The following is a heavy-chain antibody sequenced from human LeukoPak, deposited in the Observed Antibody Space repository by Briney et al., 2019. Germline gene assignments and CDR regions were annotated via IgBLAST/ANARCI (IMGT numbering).Heavy chain of an antibody. CDR3: ARGFRGDNFDY. Sequence: SETLSLTCTVSGGSISSSSYYWGWIRQSPGKGLEWIGTIHYSGSTSYNPSLKSRVTISVDTSKNQFSLKLRSVTAADTAVYYCARGFRGDNFDYWGQGTLVTVSS. J-gene: IGHJ4*02. CDR1: GGSISSSSYY. V-gene: IGHV4-39*07. D-gene: IGHD7-27*01. CDR2: IHYSGST.